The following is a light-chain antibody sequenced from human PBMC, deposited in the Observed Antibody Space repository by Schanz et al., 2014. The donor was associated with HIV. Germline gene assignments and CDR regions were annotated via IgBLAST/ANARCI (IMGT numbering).Light chain of an antibody. J-gene: IGLJ2*01. V-gene: IGLV2-14*03. CDR3: ISYTSDTVL. CDR1: NNDIGSYTY. Sequence: QSALTQPASVSGSPGQSITVSCTGTNNDIGSYTYVAWYQQHPGKAPKVVVYGVFDRPSGVSNRFSGSKSGNTASLTISGLQPEDEADYYCISYTSDTVLFGGGTKLTV. CDR2: GVF.